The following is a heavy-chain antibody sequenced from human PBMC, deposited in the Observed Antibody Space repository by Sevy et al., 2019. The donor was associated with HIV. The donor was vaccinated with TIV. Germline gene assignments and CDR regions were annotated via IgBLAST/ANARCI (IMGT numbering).Heavy chain of an antibody. Sequence: GGSLRLSCAASGFSFSSYAMHWVCQAPGKGLESVSAISSNGGSTYYADSVKGRFTISRDNSKNTLYLQMGSLRAEDMAVYYCARGLATTPVPVMDVWGQGTTVTVSS. CDR1: GFSFSSYA. CDR3: ARGLATTPVPVMDV. J-gene: IGHJ6*02. V-gene: IGHV3-64*02. D-gene: IGHD5-12*01. CDR2: ISSNGGST.